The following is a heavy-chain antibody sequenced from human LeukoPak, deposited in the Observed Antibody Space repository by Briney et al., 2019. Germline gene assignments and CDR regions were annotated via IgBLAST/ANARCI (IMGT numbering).Heavy chain of an antibody. V-gene: IGHV4-38-2*01. J-gene: IGHJ3*02. CDR3: ARLWYYYDSGGSYSRLAFDI. CDR2: IYHSGST. D-gene: IGHD3-22*01. CDR1: GYSISSGYY. Sequence: TSETLSLTCAVSGYSISSGYYWGWIRQPPGKGLEWIGSIYHSGSTYHNPSLKSRVTISVDTSKNQFSLKLSSVTAADTAVYYCARLWYYYDSGGSYSRLAFDIWGQGTMVTVSS.